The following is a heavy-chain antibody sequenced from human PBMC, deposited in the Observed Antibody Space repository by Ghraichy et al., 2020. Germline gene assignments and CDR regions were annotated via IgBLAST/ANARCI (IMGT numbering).Heavy chain of an antibody. CDR2: IKQDGSEK. J-gene: IGHJ6*02. D-gene: IGHD4-23*01. V-gene: IGHV3-7*01. Sequence: GGSLRLSCAASGFTFSSYWMSWVRQAPGKGLEWVANIKQDGSEKYYVDSVKGRFTISRDNAKNSLYLQMNSLRAEDTAVYYCARDAVTGGGNSWVGIYYYYYYGMDVWGQGTTVTVSS. CDR1: GFTFSSYW. CDR3: ARDAVTGGGNSWVGIYYYYYYGMDV.